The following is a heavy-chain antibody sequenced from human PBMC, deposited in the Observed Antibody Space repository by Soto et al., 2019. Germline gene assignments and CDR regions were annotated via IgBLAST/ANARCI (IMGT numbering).Heavy chain of an antibody. CDR2: IYPGDSDT. CDR3: ASAAAPSPYYFDY. V-gene: IGHV5-51*01. Sequence: ESLKISFKGSGYSFTSYWIGWVRQMPGKGLEWMGIIYPGDSDTRYSPSFQGQVTISADKSISTAYLQWSSLKASDTAMYYCASAAAPSPYYFDYWGQGTLVTVSS. CDR1: GYSFTSYW. D-gene: IGHD6-13*01. J-gene: IGHJ4*02.